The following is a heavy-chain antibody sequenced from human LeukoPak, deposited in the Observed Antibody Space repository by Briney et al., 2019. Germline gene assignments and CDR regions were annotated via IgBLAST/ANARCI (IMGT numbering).Heavy chain of an antibody. CDR1: AFIFSGHW. V-gene: IGHV3-7*03. J-gene: IGHJ3*02. Sequence: GGSLRLSCEGSAFIFSGHWMNWVRQTPGKGLEWVASIKEDGSERQYVDSVKGRFSISRDNTKGSLFLQLNSLRAEDTAVYYCARVGWGQWLVLSHAFDIWGQGTMVTVSS. D-gene: IGHD6-19*01. CDR3: ARVGWGQWLVLSHAFDI. CDR2: IKEDGSER.